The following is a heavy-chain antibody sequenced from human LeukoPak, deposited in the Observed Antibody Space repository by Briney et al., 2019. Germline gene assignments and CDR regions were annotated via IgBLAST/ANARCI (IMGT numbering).Heavy chain of an antibody. D-gene: IGHD3-22*01. J-gene: IGHJ4*02. V-gene: IGHV3-23*01. CDR3: AKSPYYYDSSGYYKDC. CDR1: GFTFSSYA. Sequence: GGSLRLSCAASGFTFSSYAMSWVRQAPGKGLEWVSAISGSGGSTYYADSVKGRFTISRDNSKNTLYLQMNSLRAEDTAVYYCAKSPYYYDSSGYYKDCWGQGTLVTVSS. CDR2: ISGSGGST.